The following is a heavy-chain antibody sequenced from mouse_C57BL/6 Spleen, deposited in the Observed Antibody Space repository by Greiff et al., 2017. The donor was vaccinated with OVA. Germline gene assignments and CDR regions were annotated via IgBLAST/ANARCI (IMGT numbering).Heavy chain of an antibody. CDR2: IYPGDGDT. J-gene: IGHJ4*01. V-gene: IGHV1-80*01. D-gene: IGHD1-1*01. Sequence: QVQLQQSGAELVKPGASVTISCKASGYAFSSYWMNWVKQRPGKGLEWIGQIYPGDGDTNYNGKFKGKATLTADKSSSTAYMQLSSLTSEDSAVYFCASYLEYYYAMDYWGQGTSVTVSS. CDR3: ASYLEYYYAMDY. CDR1: GYAFSSYW.